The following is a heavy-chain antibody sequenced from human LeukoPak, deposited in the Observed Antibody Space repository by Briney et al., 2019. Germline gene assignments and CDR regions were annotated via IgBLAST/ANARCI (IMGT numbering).Heavy chain of an antibody. CDR3: ARDGRGYASSWYFDL. D-gene: IGHD6-13*01. Sequence: SETLSLTCTVSGGSISSNYWSWIRQPGGKGLEWIGRIYTSGSTNYSPSLKSRVTLSVDTSRNQFSLRLSSVTAADTAVYYCARDGRGYASSWYFDLWGQGTLVTVSS. CDR2: IYTSGST. CDR1: GGSISSNY. V-gene: IGHV4-4*07. J-gene: IGHJ4*02.